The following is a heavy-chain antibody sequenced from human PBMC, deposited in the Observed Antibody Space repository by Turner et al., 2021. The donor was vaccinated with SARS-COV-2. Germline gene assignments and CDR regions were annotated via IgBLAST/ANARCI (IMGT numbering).Heavy chain of an antibody. CDR2: FGPEDGKT. CDR1: GHTPTELS. CDR3: STHYDIVNPYYAPRGYSGMDV. D-gene: IGHD3-9*01. V-gene: IGHV1-24*01. Sequence: QVQLVQSGAEVKKPGASGQVPCKVSGHTPTELSMHWVRQAPGKGLAWMGGFGPEDGKTIYAQNLQGRVTMTEDTSTDTAYMELRSLRSEDTAVYYCSTHYDIVNPYYAPRGYSGMDVWGQGTAVTVSS. J-gene: IGHJ6*02.